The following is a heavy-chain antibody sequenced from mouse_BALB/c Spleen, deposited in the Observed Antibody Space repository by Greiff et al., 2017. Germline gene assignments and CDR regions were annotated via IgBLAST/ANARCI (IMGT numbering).Heavy chain of an antibody. CDR2: ISYSGST. D-gene: IGHD2-4*01. CDR3: ARYEDYDESYAMDY. Sequence: DVQLQESGPSLVKPSQTLSLTCSVTGDSITSGYWNWIRKFSGNKLEYMGYISYSGSTYYNPSLKSRISITRDTSKNQYYLQLNSVTTENTATYYCARYEDYDESYAMDYWGQGTSVTVSS. J-gene: IGHJ4*01. CDR1: GDSITSGY. V-gene: IGHV3-8*02.